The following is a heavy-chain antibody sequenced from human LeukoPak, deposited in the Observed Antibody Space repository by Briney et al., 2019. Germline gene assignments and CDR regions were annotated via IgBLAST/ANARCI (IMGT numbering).Heavy chain of an antibody. CDR3: ARDPYMQWLVGDYFDY. CDR2: INAGNGNT. D-gene: IGHD6-19*01. J-gene: IGHJ4*02. CDR1: GYTFTSYA. Sequence: GASVKVSCKASGYTFTSYAMHWVRQAPGQRLEWTGWINAGNGNTKYSQKFQGRVTITRDTSASTAYMELSSLRSEDTAVYYCARDPYMQWLVGDYFDYWGQGTLVTVSS. V-gene: IGHV1-3*01.